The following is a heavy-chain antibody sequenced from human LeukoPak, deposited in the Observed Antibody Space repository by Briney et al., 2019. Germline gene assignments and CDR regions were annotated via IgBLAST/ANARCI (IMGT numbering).Heavy chain of an antibody. CDR2: ISTYNGNT. Sequence: GASVKVSCKASGYTFTTYGLSWVRQAPGQGLEWMGWISTYNGNTNYAQKFQDRVTMTTDTSTSTAYMELRSLRSDDTAVYYCARDPTEDFWSGFYSYFDFWGQGTLVTVS. D-gene: IGHD3-3*01. CDR1: GYTFTTYG. J-gene: IGHJ4*02. V-gene: IGHV1-18*01. CDR3: ARDPTEDFWSGFYSYFDF.